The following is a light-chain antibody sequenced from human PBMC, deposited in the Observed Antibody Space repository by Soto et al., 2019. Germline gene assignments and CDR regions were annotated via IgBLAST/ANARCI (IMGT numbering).Light chain of an antibody. CDR1: QSVLFSSNNKNY. CDR3: HQYFSTPFT. V-gene: IGKV4-1*01. CDR2: WAS. Sequence: DIVMTQSPDSLAVSLGERATINCKSSQSVLFSSNNKNYLAWYQHKPGQPPNLLIYWASARESGVPDRFSGSGSGTDFTLTISSLQAEDVAVYYCHQYFSTPFTFGPGTKVDIK. J-gene: IGKJ3*01.